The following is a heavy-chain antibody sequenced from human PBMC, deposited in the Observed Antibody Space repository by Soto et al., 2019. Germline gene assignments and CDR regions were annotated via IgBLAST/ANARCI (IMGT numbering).Heavy chain of an antibody. V-gene: IGHV1-46*03. CDR2: INPSGGST. Sequence: ASVKVSCKASGYTVTSYYMHWVRQAPGQGLEWMGIINPSGGSTSYAQKFQGRVTMTRDTSTSTVYMELSSLRSEDTAVYYCARSANIVVVVAATLADYWGQGTLVTVSS. J-gene: IGHJ4*02. D-gene: IGHD2-15*01. CDR1: GYTVTSYY. CDR3: ARSANIVVVVAATLADY.